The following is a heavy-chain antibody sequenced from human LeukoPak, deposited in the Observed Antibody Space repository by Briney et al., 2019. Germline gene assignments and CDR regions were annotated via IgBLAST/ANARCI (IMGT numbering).Heavy chain of an antibody. Sequence: GGSLRLSCAASGFTFSSYSMNWVRQAPGKGLEWVSSISSSSRYIYYADSVKGRFTISRDNAKNSLYLQMNSLRAEDTAVYYCARDLSSSSTAYFQHWGQGSLVTVSS. CDR1: GFTFSSYS. J-gene: IGHJ1*01. D-gene: IGHD6-6*01. V-gene: IGHV3-21*01. CDR2: ISSSSRYI. CDR3: ARDLSSSSTAYFQH.